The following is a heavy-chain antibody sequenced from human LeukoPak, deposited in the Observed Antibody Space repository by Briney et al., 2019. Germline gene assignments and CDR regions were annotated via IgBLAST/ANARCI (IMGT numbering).Heavy chain of an antibody. J-gene: IGHJ4*02. V-gene: IGHV3-9*01. Sequence: PGGSLRLSCAASGFTFDDYAMHWVRQAPGKGLEWVSGISWNSGSIGYADSVKGRLTISRDNAKNSLYLQMNSLRAEDTALYYCAKTGLRYFDWLLFYFDYWGQGTLVTVSS. CDR3: AKTGLRYFDWLLFYFDY. CDR1: GFTFDDYA. CDR2: ISWNSGSI. D-gene: IGHD3-9*01.